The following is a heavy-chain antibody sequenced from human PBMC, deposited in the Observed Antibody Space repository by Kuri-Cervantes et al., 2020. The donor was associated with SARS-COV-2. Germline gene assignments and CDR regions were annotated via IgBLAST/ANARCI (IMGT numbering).Heavy chain of an antibody. CDR2: IKQDGSEK. D-gene: IGHD5-24*01. CDR1: GFTFSSYW. CDR3: ARDPHNY. Sequence: ETLSLTCAASGFTFSSYWMSWVRQAPGKGLEWVANIKQDGSEKYYVDSVKGRFTISRDNSKNTLYLQMNSLRAEDTAVYYCARDPHNYWGQGTLVTVSS. J-gene: IGHJ4*02. V-gene: IGHV3-7*01.